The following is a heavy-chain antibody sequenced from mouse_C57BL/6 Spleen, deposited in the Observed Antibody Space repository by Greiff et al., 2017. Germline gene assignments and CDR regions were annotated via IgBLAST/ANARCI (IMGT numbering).Heavy chain of an antibody. CDR2: IWTGGGT. Sequence: VQRVESGPGLVAPSQSLSITCTVSGFSLTSYAISWVRQPPGKGLEWLGVIWTGGGTNYYSALKSRLSISKDNTTSQVFLKMNSLQTDDTARYYWARAYSNYNAMDYWGQGTSVTVSS. CDR3: ARAYSNYNAMDY. D-gene: IGHD2-5*01. CDR1: GFSLTSYA. J-gene: IGHJ4*01. V-gene: IGHV2-9-1*01.